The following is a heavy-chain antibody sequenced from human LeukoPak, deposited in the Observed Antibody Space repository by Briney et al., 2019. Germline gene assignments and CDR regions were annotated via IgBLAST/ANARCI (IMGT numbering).Heavy chain of an antibody. D-gene: IGHD5-12*01. CDR3: AGTGQGDIVATIFDY. CDR1: GGTFSSYA. J-gene: IGHJ4*02. CDR2: IIPILGIA. Sequence: ASVKVSCKASGGTFSSYAISWFRQAPGQGFKGWGGIIPILGIANYAQKFQGRVTITADKSTSTAYMELSSLRSEDTAVYYCAGTGQGDIVATIFDYWGQGTLVTVSS. V-gene: IGHV1-69*10.